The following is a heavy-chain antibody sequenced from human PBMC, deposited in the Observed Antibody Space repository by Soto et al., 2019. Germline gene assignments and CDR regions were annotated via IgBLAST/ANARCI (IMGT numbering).Heavy chain of an antibody. Sequence: PGGSLRLSCAASGFTFSSYAMSWVRQAPGKGLEWVSAISGSGGSTYYADSVKGRFTISRDNSKNTLYLQMNSLRAEDTAVYYFANSGPGVGWLRRNWFDPWGQGTLVTVSS. V-gene: IGHV3-23*01. CDR2: ISGSGGST. CDR3: ANSGPGVGWLRRNWFDP. CDR1: GFTFSSYA. J-gene: IGHJ5*02. D-gene: IGHD5-12*01.